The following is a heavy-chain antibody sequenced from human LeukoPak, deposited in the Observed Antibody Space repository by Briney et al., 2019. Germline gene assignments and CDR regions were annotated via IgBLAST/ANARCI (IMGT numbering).Heavy chain of an antibody. CDR2: INPSRNT. Sequence: PSETLSLTCAVFGGSFSGYYWNWIRQPPGKGLEWIGQINPSRNTNYNPSLKSRVTISVDTSKNQFSLKLSSVTAADTAVYYCARGSYYGSGSYEPYMDVWGKGTTVTVSS. CDR3: ARGSYYGSGSYEPYMDV. CDR1: GGSFSGYY. D-gene: IGHD3-10*01. V-gene: IGHV4-34*01. J-gene: IGHJ6*03.